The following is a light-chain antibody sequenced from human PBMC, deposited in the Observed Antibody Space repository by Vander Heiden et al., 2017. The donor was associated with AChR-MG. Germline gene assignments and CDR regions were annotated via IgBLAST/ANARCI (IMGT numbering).Light chain of an antibody. CDR2: QDT. J-gene: IGLJ3*02. CDR1: KLGDKY. V-gene: IGLV3-1*01. CDR3: QAWDSNTGV. Sequence: SYEVTQPPSVSVSPGQTATITCSGDKLGDKYASWYQQKPGQSPVVVVYQDTKRPSGIPERFSGSNSGNTATLTISGTQAMDEADYCCQAWDSNTGVFGGGTKLTVL.